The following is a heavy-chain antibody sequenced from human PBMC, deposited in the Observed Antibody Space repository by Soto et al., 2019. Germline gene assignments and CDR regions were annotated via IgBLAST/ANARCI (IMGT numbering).Heavy chain of an antibody. J-gene: IGHJ4*02. D-gene: IGHD3-22*01. Sequence: QVQLQESGPGLVKPSETLSLTCTVSGGSISSYYWSWIRQPPGKGLEWIGYTYYSGSTNYNPSLKSRVTLSVDTSKNQFSLKLSSVTAADTAVYYCARNNGRENYYDSSGYWYYFDYWGQGTLVTVSS. V-gene: IGHV4-59*01. CDR3: ARNNGRENYYDSSGYWYYFDY. CDR1: GGSISSYY. CDR2: TYYSGST.